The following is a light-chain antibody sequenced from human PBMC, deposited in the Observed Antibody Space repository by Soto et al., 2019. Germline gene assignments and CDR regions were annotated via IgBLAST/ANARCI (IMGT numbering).Light chain of an antibody. J-gene: IGLJ1*01. Sequence: QSVLTQPASVSGSPGQSITISCTGTSSDVGGYNYVSWYQQHPGKAPKLMIYDVSNRPSGVSNRFSGSKSGNTASLTTSGLQAEDEADYYCSSYTSSSTLDVFGTGTKATVL. CDR2: DVS. CDR3: SSYTSSSTLDV. CDR1: SSDVGGYNY. V-gene: IGLV2-14*01.